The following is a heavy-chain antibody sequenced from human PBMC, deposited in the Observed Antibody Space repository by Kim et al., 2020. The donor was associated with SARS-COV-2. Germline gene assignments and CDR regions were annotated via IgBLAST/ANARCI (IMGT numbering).Heavy chain of an antibody. CDR1: GGSFSGYY. J-gene: IGHJ4*02. CDR3: ARAVRQWLVRPMFYYFDH. D-gene: IGHD6-19*01. CDR2: INHSGST. V-gene: IGHV4-34*01. Sequence: SETLSLTCAVYGGSFSGYYWSWIRQPPGKGLEWIGEINHSGSTNYNPSLKSRVTISVDTSKNQFSLKLSSVTAADTAVYYCARAVRQWLVRPMFYYFDHWGQGTLVTVSS.